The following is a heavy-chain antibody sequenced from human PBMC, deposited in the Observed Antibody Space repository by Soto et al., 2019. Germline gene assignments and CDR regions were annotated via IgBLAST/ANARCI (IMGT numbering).Heavy chain of an antibody. J-gene: IGHJ4*02. Sequence: QVQLVESGGGVVQPGRSLRLSCAASGFTFSSYGMHWVRQAPGKGLEWVAVISYDGSNKYYADSVKGRFTISRDNSKNTLYLQMNSLRAEDTAVYYCAKDWTAMVYYFDYWGQGTLVTVSS. V-gene: IGHV3-30*18. CDR2: ISYDGSNK. CDR3: AKDWTAMVYYFDY. D-gene: IGHD5-18*01. CDR1: GFTFSSYG.